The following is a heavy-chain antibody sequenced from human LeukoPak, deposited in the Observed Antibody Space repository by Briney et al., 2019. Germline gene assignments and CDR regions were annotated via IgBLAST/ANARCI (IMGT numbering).Heavy chain of an antibody. CDR2: FDPEDGET. J-gene: IGHJ4*02. Sequence: ASVKVSCKVSGYTLTELSMHWVRQAPGKGLEWMGGFDPEDGETIYAQKFQGRVTMTKDTSTDTAYMELSSLRSEDTAVYYCATVAAAPGYWGQGTLVTVSS. V-gene: IGHV1-24*01. CDR1: GYTLTELS. D-gene: IGHD6-13*01. CDR3: ATVAAAPGY.